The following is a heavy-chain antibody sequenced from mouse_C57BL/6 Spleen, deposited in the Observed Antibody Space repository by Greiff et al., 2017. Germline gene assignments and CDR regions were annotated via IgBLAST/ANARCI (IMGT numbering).Heavy chain of an antibody. D-gene: IGHD1-1*01. V-gene: IGHV1-66*01. Sequence: QVQLKESGPELVKPGASVKISCKASGYSFTSYYIHWVKQRPGQGLEWIGWIYPGSGNTKYNEKFKGKATLTADSSSSTAYMQLSSLTSEDSAVYYCASFDYYGSSYWYFDVWGAGTTVTVSS. CDR3: ASFDYYGSSYWYFDV. CDR2: IYPGSGNT. J-gene: IGHJ1*01. CDR1: GYSFTSYY.